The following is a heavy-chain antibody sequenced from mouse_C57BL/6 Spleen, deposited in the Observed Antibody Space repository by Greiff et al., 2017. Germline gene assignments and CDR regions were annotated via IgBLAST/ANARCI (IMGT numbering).Heavy chain of an antibody. J-gene: IGHJ4*01. CDR2: INPGSGGT. CDR1: GYAFTNYL. V-gene: IGHV1-54*01. CDR3: ARNSNAMDY. Sequence: VKLMESGAELVRPGTSVKVSCKASGYAFTNYLIEWVKQRPGQGLEWIGVINPGSGGTNYNEKFKGKATLTADKSSSTAYMQLSSLTSEDSAVYFCARNSNAMDYWGQGTSVTVSS.